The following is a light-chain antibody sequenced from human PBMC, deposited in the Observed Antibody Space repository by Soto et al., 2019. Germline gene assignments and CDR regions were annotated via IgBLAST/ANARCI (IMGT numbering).Light chain of an antibody. CDR2: GVI. J-gene: IGLJ1*01. CDR3: SSYTTTSSYV. Sequence: QSLLTQPASVSGSPGQSITISCTGTSSDIGYYNYVSWYQQHPGKAPKLMIYGVINRPSGISNRFSGSKSGNTASLTISGLQADDEADYYCSSYTTTSSYVFGTGTKVTVL. CDR1: SSDIGYYNY. V-gene: IGLV2-14*01.